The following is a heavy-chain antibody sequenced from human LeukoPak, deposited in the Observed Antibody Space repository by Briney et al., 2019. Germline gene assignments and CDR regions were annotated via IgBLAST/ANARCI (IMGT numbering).Heavy chain of an antibody. V-gene: IGHV4-34*01. CDR2: MKQSGTP. Sequence: SHTLSLTCAVYGGSFSAFHRNWIRQSPAKGLEWLGEMKQSGTPRYNPSLQSRVTISVDKSKNQFSLNVRSVTAADTAVYYCASRPFLYGFRTYFDNWAQGTLVTVSS. CDR1: GGSFSAFH. D-gene: IGHD3-10*01. CDR3: ASRPFLYGFRTYFDN. J-gene: IGHJ4*02.